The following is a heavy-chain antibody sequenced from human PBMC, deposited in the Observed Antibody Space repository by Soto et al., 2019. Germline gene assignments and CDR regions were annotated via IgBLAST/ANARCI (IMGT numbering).Heavy chain of an antibody. D-gene: IGHD6-6*01. CDR2: IIPIFGTA. J-gene: IGHJ4*02. Sequence: AASVKVSCKASGGTFSSYAISWVRQAPGQGLEWMGGIIPIFGTANYAQKFQGRVTITADESTSTAYMELSSLRSEGTAVYYCATGSSIAARYWGQGTLVTVSS. V-gene: IGHV1-69*13. CDR1: GGTFSSYA. CDR3: ATGSSIAARY.